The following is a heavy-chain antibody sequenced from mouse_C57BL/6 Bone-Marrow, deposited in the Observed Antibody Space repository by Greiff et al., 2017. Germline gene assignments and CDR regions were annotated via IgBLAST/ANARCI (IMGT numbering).Heavy chain of an antibody. J-gene: IGHJ4*01. CDR2: IYPGSGST. V-gene: IGHV1-55*01. CDR3: AREDYDSNYLYYAMDY. Sequence: QVQLQQPGAELVKPGASVKMSCKASGYTFTSYWITWVKQRPGQGLEWIGDIYPGSGSTNYNEKFKSKATLTVDTSSSTAYMQLSSLTSEDSASYYCAREDYDSNYLYYAMDYWGQGTSVTVSS. CDR1: GYTFTSYW. D-gene: IGHD2-5*01.